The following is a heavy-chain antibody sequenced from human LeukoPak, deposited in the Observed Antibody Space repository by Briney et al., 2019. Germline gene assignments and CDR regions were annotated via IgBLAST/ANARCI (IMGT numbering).Heavy chain of an antibody. D-gene: IGHD2-15*01. Sequence: SETLSLTCTVSGGSISSYYWSWIRQPPGKGLEWIGYIYYSGSTNYNPSLKSRVTISVDTSKNQFSLKLSSVTAADTAVYYCAREEGYCSGGSCYGSRYYDYWGQGTLVTVSS. J-gene: IGHJ4*02. V-gene: IGHV4-59*01. CDR2: IYYSGST. CDR3: AREEGYCSGGSCYGSRYYDY. CDR1: GGSISSYY.